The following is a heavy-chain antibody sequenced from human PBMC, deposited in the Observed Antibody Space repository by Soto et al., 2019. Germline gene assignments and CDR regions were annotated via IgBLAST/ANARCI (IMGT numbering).Heavy chain of an antibody. CDR1: GGPISSYY. J-gene: IGHJ4*02. CDR2: IYYSGST. V-gene: IGHV4-59*12. D-gene: IGHD3-9*01. CDR3: AKVLTSLTLGYFDY. Sequence: PSETLSLTCTVSGGPISSYYWSWIRQPPGKGLEWIGYIYYSGSTNYNPSLKSRVTISVDRFKNQFSLKLSSVTAADTAVYYCAKVLTSLTLGYFDYWGQGTLVTVSS.